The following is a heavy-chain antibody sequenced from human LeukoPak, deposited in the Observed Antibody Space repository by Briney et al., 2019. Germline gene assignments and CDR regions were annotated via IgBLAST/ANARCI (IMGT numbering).Heavy chain of an antibody. J-gene: IGHJ6*03. CDR2: IKQDGSEK. CDR3: ARDLSYYDFWRGPFYYYYMDV. Sequence: PGGSLRLSCAASGFTFSSYSMNWVRQAPGKGLEWVANIKQDGSEKYYVDSVKGRFTISRDNAKNSLYLQMNSLRAEDTAVYYCARDLSYYDFWRGPFYYYYMDVWGKGTTVTVSS. V-gene: IGHV3-7*01. CDR1: GFTFSSYS. D-gene: IGHD3-3*01.